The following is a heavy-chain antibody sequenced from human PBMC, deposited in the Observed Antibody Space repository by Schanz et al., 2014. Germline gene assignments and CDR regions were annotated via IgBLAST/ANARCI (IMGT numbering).Heavy chain of an antibody. CDR3: ARDYYDIVTGYPYDTFDI. CDR2: INPNSGGT. Sequence: QVQLVQSGAEVKKPGASVKISCKASGYTFTDYYMYWVRQAPGQGLEWMGRINPNSGGTNYAQKLQGRVTMHRDTSISTAYMELRRLRSDDTAVYYCARDYYDIVTGYPYDTFDIWGQGTMVTVSS. V-gene: IGHV1-2*06. CDR1: GYTFTDYY. D-gene: IGHD3-9*01. J-gene: IGHJ3*02.